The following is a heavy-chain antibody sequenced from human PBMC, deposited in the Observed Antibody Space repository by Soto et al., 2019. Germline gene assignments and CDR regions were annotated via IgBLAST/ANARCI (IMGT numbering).Heavy chain of an antibody. CDR1: GGSLSGATYS. J-gene: IGHJ4*02. CDR2: IFPSGTT. Sequence: KPSETLSLTCGVSGGSLSGATYSWNWIRQTPGKGLEWIGYIFPSGTTYYNPSLRSRVTISIDVSKNQFSLSLRSLTAADTAVYYCARSREFDYRSQGTLVTVSS. CDR3: ARSREFDY. V-gene: IGHV4-30-2*01.